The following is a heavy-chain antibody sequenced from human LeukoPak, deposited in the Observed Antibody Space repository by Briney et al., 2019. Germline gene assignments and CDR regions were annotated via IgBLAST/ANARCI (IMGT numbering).Heavy chain of an antibody. CDR2: IKQDGSEK. J-gene: IGHJ4*02. Sequence: GGSLRLSCAASGFTFSSYYMAWFRQAPGKGLEWLANIKQDGSEKYYVDSVKGRFTISRDNARNSLYLQMNSLRAEDTAVYYCIRDLFDDYSLDYWGQGALVTVSS. V-gene: IGHV3-7*01. D-gene: IGHD3-16*01. CDR1: GFTFSSYY. CDR3: IRDLFDDYSLDY.